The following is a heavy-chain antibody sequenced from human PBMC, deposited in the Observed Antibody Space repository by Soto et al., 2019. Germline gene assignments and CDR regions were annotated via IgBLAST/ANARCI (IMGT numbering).Heavy chain of an antibody. D-gene: IGHD6-13*01. Sequence: QVQLVESGGGVVQPGRSLRLSCAASGFTFSSYGMHWVRHAPGKGLEWVAVIWYDGSNKYYADSVKGRFTISRDNSKNTLYLQMNSLRAEDTAVYYCARDRSSSWLYYYYYGMDVWGQGTTVTVSS. CDR2: IWYDGSNK. CDR1: GFTFSSYG. V-gene: IGHV3-33*01. CDR3: ARDRSSSWLYYYYYGMDV. J-gene: IGHJ6*02.